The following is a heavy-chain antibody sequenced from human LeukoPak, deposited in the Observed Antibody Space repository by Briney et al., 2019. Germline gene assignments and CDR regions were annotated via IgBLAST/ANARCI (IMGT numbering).Heavy chain of an antibody. CDR2: VHHTGVT. V-gene: IGHV4-59*11. D-gene: IGHD6-19*01. Sequence: PSETLSLTCSVSGDSITSLYWSWVRQPPGKGLEYVGYVHHTGVTNYNPSLRGRVTVSMDASKNQFYLKLNSVTAADTAVYYCVRSATIAVFRYGMDVWGQGTTVTVSS. CDR1: GDSITSLY. CDR3: VRSATIAVFRYGMDV. J-gene: IGHJ6*02.